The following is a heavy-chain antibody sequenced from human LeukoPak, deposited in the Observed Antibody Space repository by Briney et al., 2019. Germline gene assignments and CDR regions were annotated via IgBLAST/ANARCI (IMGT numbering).Heavy chain of an antibody. CDR1: GFTFSSYA. Sequence: PGGSLRLSCAASGFTFSSYAMSWVRQAPGKGLEWVSAISGSGGRTYYADSVKGRFTISRDNSKNTLYLQMNSLRAEDTAVYYCAKDLGTKVSLYCGGDCYSDYWGQGTLVTVSS. D-gene: IGHD2-21*02. V-gene: IGHV3-23*01. J-gene: IGHJ4*02. CDR2: ISGSGGRT. CDR3: AKDLGTKVSLYCGGDCYSDY.